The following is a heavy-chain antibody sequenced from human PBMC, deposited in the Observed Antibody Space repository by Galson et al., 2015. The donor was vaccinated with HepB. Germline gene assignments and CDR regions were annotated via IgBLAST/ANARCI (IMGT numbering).Heavy chain of an antibody. J-gene: IGHJ4*02. V-gene: IGHV3-30*02. Sequence: SLRLSCAASGFTFSSYGMHWVRQAPGKGLEWVAFIRYDGSNKCYADSVKGRFTISRDNSKNTLYLQMNSLRAEDTAVYYCAKINRDSSGYYSNRRMLGYFDYWGQGTLVTVSS. CDR3: AKINRDSSGYYSNRRMLGYFDY. D-gene: IGHD3-22*01. CDR2: IRYDGSNK. CDR1: GFTFSSYG.